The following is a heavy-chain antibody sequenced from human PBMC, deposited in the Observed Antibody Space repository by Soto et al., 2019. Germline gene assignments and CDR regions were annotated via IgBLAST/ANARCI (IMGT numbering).Heavy chain of an antibody. J-gene: IGHJ4*02. CDR2: IDLSESYT. CDR3: ATQGLTTYYFGY. D-gene: IGHD3-16*01. V-gene: IGHV5-10-1*03. Sequence: EVQLVQSGAEVKKSGESLRISCKVSGYSFASQWISWGRQVPGKGQEWMGRIDLSESYTTYNPSFQGHVTFSADKSITTAYLQWRSLEASDTAIYYCATQGLTTYYFGYWGQGTLVTVSS. CDR1: GYSFASQW.